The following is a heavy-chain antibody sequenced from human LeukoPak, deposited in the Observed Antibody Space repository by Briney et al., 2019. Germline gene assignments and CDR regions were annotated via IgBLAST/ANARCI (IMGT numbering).Heavy chain of an antibody. D-gene: IGHD5-18*01. J-gene: IGHJ3*02. Sequence: GGSLRLSCAASGFIFSDYYMTWIRQAPGKGLVWLSRLNADDKTTSYADSAKGRFTTSGDDARKTLYPQMNSLSAEDTAVYYCLTIVETTTGAFDIWGQGAMVTVSS. CDR1: GFIFSDYY. CDR3: LTIVETTTGAFDI. V-gene: IGHV3-74*01. CDR2: LNADDKTT.